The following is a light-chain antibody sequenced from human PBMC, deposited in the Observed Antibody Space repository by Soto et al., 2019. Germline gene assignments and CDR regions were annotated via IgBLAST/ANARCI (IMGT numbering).Light chain of an antibody. Sequence: EIVMTQSPGTLSVSPGERVTLSCRASQSVSNKLVWYQRKPGQAPRLLIYDASTRATAMPGWFRGSGSGTEFTLTPSSLQSDDFAVSYCQQRSNWPRTFGQGTKVDIK. CDR1: QSVSNK. CDR3: QQRSNWPRT. J-gene: IGKJ1*01. V-gene: IGKV3-15*01. CDR2: DAS.